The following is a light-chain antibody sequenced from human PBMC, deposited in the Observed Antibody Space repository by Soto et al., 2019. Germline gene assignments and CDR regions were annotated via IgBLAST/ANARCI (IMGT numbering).Light chain of an antibody. V-gene: IGLV1-44*01. CDR2: SNN. CDR3: AAWDDSLNGPV. J-gene: IGLJ2*01. CDR1: SSNIGSNT. Sequence: QSVLTQPPSASGTPGQRVTISCSGSSSNIGSNTVNWYQQLPGTAPKLLIYSNNQRPSGVPGRFSGSKSGTSASLAISGLQSEDEADYYCAAWDDSLNGPVFGGGTKLPVL.